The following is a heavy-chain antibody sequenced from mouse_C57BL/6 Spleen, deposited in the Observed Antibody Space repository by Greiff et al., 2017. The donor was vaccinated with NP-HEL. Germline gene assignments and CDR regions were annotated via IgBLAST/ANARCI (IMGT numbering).Heavy chain of an antibody. Sequence: QVQLKESGPELVKPGASVKISCKASGYAFSSSWMNWVKQRPGKGLEWIGRIYPGDGDTNYNGKFKGKATLTADKSSSTAYMQLRSLTSEDSAVYVCARWNYGYDGFADWGQGTLVTDSA. CDR3: ARWNYGYDGFAD. V-gene: IGHV1-82*01. CDR1: GYAFSSSW. CDR2: IYPGDGDT. D-gene: IGHD2-2*01. J-gene: IGHJ3*01.